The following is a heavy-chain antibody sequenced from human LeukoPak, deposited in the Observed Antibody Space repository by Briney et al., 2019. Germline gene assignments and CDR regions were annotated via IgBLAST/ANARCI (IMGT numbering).Heavy chain of an antibody. CDR2: IYPGDSDT. CDR3: ARPYCSSTSCYSPPDY. J-gene: IGHJ4*02. V-gene: IGHV5-51*01. CDR1: GYSFTSHW. Sequence: GESLKISCKGSGYSFTSHWITWVRQMPGKGLEWMGIIYPGDSDTRYSPSFQGQVTISADKSISTAYLQWSSLRASDTAMYYCARPYCSSTSCYSPPDYWGQGTLVTVSS. D-gene: IGHD2-2*02.